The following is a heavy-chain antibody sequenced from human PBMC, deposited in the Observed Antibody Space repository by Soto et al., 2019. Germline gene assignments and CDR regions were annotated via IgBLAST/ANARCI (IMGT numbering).Heavy chain of an antibody. D-gene: IGHD4-17*01. CDR2: ISYDGSNK. CDR1: GFTFSSYA. CDR3: ARISDYGGNFDY. J-gene: IGHJ4*02. V-gene: IGHV3-30-3*01. Sequence: QVQLVESGGGVVQPGRSLRLSCAASGFTFSSYAMHWVRQAPGKGLGWVAVISYDGSNKYYADSVKGRFTISRDNSKNTLYLQMNSLRAEDTAVYYCARISDYGGNFDYWGQGTLVTVSS.